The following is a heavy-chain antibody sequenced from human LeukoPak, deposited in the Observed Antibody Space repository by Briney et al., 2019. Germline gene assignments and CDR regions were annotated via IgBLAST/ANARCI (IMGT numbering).Heavy chain of an antibody. J-gene: IGHJ4*02. CDR3: ARHPWYYGSGSYYIYYFDY. CDR2: INHSGST. CDR1: GGSFSGYY. D-gene: IGHD3-10*01. Sequence: PSETLSLTCAVYGGSFSGYYWSWIRQPPGKGLEWIGEINHSGSTNYNPSLKSRVTISVDTSKNQFSLKLSSVTAADTAVYYCARHPWYYGSGSYYIYYFDYWGQGTLVTVSS. V-gene: IGHV4-34*01.